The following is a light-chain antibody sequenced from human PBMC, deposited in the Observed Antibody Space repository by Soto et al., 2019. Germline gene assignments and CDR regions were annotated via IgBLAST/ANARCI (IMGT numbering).Light chain of an antibody. CDR1: SSNIGAGYV. CDR2: GNS. CDR3: CSYAGSYSDV. V-gene: IGLV1-40*01. Sequence: QSVLTQPPSVSGAPGQRVTISCTGSSSNIGAGYVVHWYQQLPGTAPKLLIYGNSNRPSGVPDQFSGSKSGNTASLTISGLQAEDEADYYCCSYAGSYSDVFGTGTKLTVL. J-gene: IGLJ1*01.